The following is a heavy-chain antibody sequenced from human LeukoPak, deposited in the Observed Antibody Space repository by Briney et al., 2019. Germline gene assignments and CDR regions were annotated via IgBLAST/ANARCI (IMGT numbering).Heavy chain of an antibody. CDR3: ARDLAAAGTGFDY. CDR1: GGSISSYY. CDR2: IYYSGST. J-gene: IGHJ4*02. V-gene: IGHV4-59*01. D-gene: IGHD6-13*01. Sequence: SETLSLTCTVSGGSISSYYWSWIRQPPGKGLEWIGYIYYSGSTNYNPSLKSRVTISVDTSKNQFSLKLSSVTAADTAVYYCARDLAAAGTGFDYWGRGTLVTVSS.